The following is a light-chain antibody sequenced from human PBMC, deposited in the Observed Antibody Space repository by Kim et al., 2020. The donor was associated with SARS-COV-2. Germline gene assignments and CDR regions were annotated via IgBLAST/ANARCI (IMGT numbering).Light chain of an antibody. CDR1: SIVCES. V-gene: IGLV3-21*04. CDR3: QLWHTSDHLV. CDR2: YDS. Sequence: VAPGKTGSITRAATSIVCESVHLYQQQPGRAPILVIYYDSYLPSGIPERFSGSNSGNPSTLTIARVDAGDDADYYCQLWHTSDHLVFGGGTKLTVL. J-gene: IGLJ3*02.